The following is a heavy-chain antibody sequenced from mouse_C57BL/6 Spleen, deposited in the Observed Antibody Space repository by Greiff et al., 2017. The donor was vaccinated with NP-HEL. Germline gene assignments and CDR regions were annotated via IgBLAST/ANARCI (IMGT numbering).Heavy chain of an antibody. V-gene: IGHV1-82*01. CDR1: GYAFSSSW. CDR3: ARDYGSRFSYYFDY. Sequence: QVQLKESGPELVKPGASVKISCKASGYAFSSSWMNWVKQRPGKGLEWIGRIYPGDGDTNYNGKFKGKATLTADKSSSTAYMQLSSLTSEDSAVYFCARDYGSRFSYYFDYWGQGTTLTVSS. J-gene: IGHJ2*01. D-gene: IGHD1-1*01. CDR2: IYPGDGDT.